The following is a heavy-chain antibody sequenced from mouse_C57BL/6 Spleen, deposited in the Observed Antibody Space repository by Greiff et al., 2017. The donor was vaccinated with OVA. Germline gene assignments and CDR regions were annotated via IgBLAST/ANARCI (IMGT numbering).Heavy chain of an antibody. V-gene: IGHV1-81*01. Sequence: VKVVESGAELARPGASVKLSCKASGYTFTSYGISWVKQRTGQGLEWIGEIYPRSGNTYYNEKFKGKATLTADKSSSTAYMELRSLTSEDSAVYFCASHYGSSYVGYFDVWGTGTTVTVSS. CDR3: ASHYGSSYVGYFDV. CDR2: IYPRSGNT. CDR1: GYTFTSYG. D-gene: IGHD1-1*01. J-gene: IGHJ1*03.